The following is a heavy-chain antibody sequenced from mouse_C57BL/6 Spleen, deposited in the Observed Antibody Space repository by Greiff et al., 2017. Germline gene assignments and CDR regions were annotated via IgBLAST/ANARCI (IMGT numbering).Heavy chain of an antibody. D-gene: IGHD2-3*01. Sequence: EVQLVESGGGLVQPGGSLKLSCAASGFTFSDYGMAWVRQAPRKGPEWVAFISNLAYSIYYADTVTGRFTISRENAKNTLYLEMSSLRSEDTAMYYCAREGDGYYPYYFDYWGQGTTLTVSS. CDR1: GFTFSDYG. J-gene: IGHJ2*01. CDR2: ISNLAYSI. V-gene: IGHV5-15*01. CDR3: AREGDGYYPYYFDY.